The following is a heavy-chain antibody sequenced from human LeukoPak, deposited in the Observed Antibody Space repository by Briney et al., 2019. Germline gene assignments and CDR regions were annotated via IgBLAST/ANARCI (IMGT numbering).Heavy chain of an antibody. J-gene: IGHJ5*02. CDR1: GYTFISYG. Sequence: ASVKVSCKASGYTFISYGLSWVRQAPGQGLEWMGWISASNGATNYAQKFQGRVTMTTETSTSTAYMELRSLRSDDTAVYYCARVVVGATHNYFDPWGQGTLVTVSS. D-gene: IGHD2-15*01. V-gene: IGHV1-18*01. CDR3: ARVVVGATHNYFDP. CDR2: ISASNGAT.